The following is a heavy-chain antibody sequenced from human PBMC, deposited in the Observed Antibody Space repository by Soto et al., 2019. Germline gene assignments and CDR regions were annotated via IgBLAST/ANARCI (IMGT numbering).Heavy chain of an antibody. CDR3: ARDRSISLDGMDV. CDR2: ISDSGDIT. J-gene: IGHJ6*04. D-gene: IGHD6-13*01. Sequence: GWSLILSCAASEFTFSTYAMTWVRQAPGRGLQWVATISDSGDITYYADSVKGRFTISRDNSRNTLYLQMNSLRAEDTAVYYCARDRSISLDGMDVWGKGATVTVSS. CDR1: EFTFSTYA. V-gene: IGHV3-23*01.